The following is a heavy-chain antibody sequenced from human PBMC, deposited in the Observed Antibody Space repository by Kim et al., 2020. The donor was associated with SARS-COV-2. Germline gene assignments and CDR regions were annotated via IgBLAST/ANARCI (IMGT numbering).Heavy chain of an antibody. CDR1: GFTFSSYA. V-gene: IGHV3-30-3*01. CDR3: ASPLEDTAMVIGGNSAEYFQH. Sequence: GGSLRLSCAASGFTFSSYAMHWVRQAPGKGLEWVAVISYDGSNKYYADSVKGRFTISRDNSKNTLYLQMNSLRAEDTAVYYCASPLEDTAMVIGGNSAEYFQHWGQGTLVTVSS. J-gene: IGHJ1*01. D-gene: IGHD5-18*01. CDR2: ISYDGSNK.